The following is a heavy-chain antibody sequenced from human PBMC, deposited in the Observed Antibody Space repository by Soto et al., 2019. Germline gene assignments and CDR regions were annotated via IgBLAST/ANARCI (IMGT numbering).Heavy chain of an antibody. CDR2: INPSGGST. D-gene: IGHD4-4*01. V-gene: IGHV1-46*01. J-gene: IGHJ4*02. Sequence: QVQLVQSGAEVKKPGASVKVSCKASGYTFTSYYMHWVRQAPGQGLEWMGIINPSGGSTSYAQKFQGRVTMTRDTSASTVYMELSSLRSEDTAVYYYARSFSGTTVTTGIDYWGQGTLVTVSS. CDR3: ARSFSGTTVTTGIDY. CDR1: GYTFTSYY.